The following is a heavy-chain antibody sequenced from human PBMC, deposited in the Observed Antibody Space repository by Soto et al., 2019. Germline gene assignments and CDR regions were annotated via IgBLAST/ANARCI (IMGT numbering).Heavy chain of an antibody. V-gene: IGHV3-30-3*01. Sequence: QVQLVESGGGVVQPGGSLRLSCAASAFTFRNHAMHWVRQAPGKGLECLAVIAHDGSNAFYRDSVMGRFTVSRDNSKNTLYLYMNSLRCEDTGVYYCARGDREDILVVVGARPGEYGTDIWGQGTTVIVSS. J-gene: IGHJ6*02. CDR1: AFTFRNHA. CDR2: IAHDGSNA. D-gene: IGHD2-15*01. CDR3: ARGDREDILVVVGARPGEYGTDI.